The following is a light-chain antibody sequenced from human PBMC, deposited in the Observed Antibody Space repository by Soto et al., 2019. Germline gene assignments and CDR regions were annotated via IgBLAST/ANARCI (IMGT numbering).Light chain of an antibody. CDR1: QGIRND. CDR3: IQHYTYPLT. Sequence: DIQMTQSPSSLSASVGDRVTITCRASQGIRNDLGWYQQKPGKAPKRLIYGASRLQSGVPSRFSGSGSENEFTLTINSLQPEDFTTYYCIQHYTYPLTFGGGTKVEIK. CDR2: GAS. J-gene: IGKJ4*01. V-gene: IGKV1-17*01.